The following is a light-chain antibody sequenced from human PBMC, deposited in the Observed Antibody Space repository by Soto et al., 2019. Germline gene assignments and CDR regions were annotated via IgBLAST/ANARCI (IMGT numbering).Light chain of an antibody. Sequence: EIVMTQSPATLAVSPGDTATLSCRASQSLGGNLAWYQQKPGQGPRLLIFRASSRATGVPARFSASGSGTEFTLTISGLQSEDFAIYYCQQHSNWPPWTFGPGTKVEIK. J-gene: IGKJ1*01. CDR2: RAS. CDR3: QQHSNWPPWT. CDR1: QSLGGN. V-gene: IGKV3-15*01.